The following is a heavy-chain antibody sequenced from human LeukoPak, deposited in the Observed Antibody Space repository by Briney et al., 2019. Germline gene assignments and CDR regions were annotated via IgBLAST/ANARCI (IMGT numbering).Heavy chain of an antibody. CDR2: ISAYNGNT. CDR1: GYTFTSYG. CDR3: ARGCSGGSCYSSDPAPDAFDI. D-gene: IGHD2-15*01. J-gene: IGHJ3*02. Sequence: GASVKVSCKASGYTFTSYGISWVRQAPGQGLEWMGWISAYNGNTNYAQKLQGRVTMTRDTSTSTAYMELSSLRSEDTAVYYCARGCSGGSCYSSDPAPDAFDIWGQGTMVTVSS. V-gene: IGHV1-18*01.